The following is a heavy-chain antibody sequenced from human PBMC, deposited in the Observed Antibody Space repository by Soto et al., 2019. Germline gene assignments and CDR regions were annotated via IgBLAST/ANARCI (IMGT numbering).Heavy chain of an antibody. D-gene: IGHD3-3*01. CDR3: ARGVTPNYDFWSGSPPSNNWFAP. CDR2: ISSSSSYI. CDR1: GFTFSSYS. V-gene: IGHV3-21*01. Sequence: GGSLRLSCAASGFTFSSYSMNWVRQAPGKGLEWVSSISSSSSYIYYADSVKGRFTISRDNAKNSLYLQMNSLRAEDTAVYYCARGVTPNYDFWSGSPPSNNWFAPWGQGTLVTVSS. J-gene: IGHJ5*02.